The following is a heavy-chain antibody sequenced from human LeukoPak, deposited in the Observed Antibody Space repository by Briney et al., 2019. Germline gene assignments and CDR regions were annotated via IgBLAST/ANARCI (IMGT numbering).Heavy chain of an antibody. Sequence: ASVKVSRKASGYTFTDYYMHWVRQAPGQGLEWMGWINPNRGGSNYAQKFQGRVTMTRDTSISTAYMELSGLRSDDTAVYYCARGDIVVVVAVTEYYFDYWGQGTLVTVSS. J-gene: IGHJ4*02. CDR1: GYTFTDYY. D-gene: IGHD2-15*01. V-gene: IGHV1-2*02. CDR2: INPNRGGS. CDR3: ARGDIVVVVAVTEYYFDY.